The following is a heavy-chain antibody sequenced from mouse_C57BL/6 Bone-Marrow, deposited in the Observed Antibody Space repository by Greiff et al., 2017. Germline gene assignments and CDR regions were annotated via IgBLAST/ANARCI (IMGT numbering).Heavy chain of an antibody. J-gene: IGHJ3*01. D-gene: IGHD4-1*01. CDR2: ISSGGSYT. Sequence: DVHLVESGGDLVKPGGSLKLSCAASGFTFSSYGMSWVRQTPDKRLEWVATISSGGSYTYYPDSVKGRFTISRDNAKNTLYLQMSSLKSEDTAMYYCARRLLTWSYWGQGTLVTVSA. CDR1: GFTFSSYG. CDR3: ARRLLTWSY. V-gene: IGHV5-6*01.